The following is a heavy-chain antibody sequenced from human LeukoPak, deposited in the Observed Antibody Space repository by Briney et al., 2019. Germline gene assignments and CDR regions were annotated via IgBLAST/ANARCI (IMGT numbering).Heavy chain of an antibody. Sequence: SETLSLTCTVSVGSIRSGSYYWSWIRQPAGKGLEWIGRIYTSGSTNYNPSLKSRVTISVDTSKNQFSLKLSSVTAADTAVYYCARMGSYCSGGNCYSWYYFDYWGQGTLVTVSS. CDR3: ARMGSYCSGGNCYSWYYFDY. D-gene: IGHD2-15*01. J-gene: IGHJ4*02. CDR2: IYTSGST. CDR1: VGSIRSGSYY. V-gene: IGHV4-61*02.